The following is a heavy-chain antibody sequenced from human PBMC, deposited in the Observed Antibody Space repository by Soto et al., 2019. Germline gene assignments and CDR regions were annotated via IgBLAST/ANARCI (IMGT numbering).Heavy chain of an antibody. Sequence: EVQLVESGGGLVQPGGSLRLSCAASGFTFSNHYMDWVRQAPGKGLEWVGRIRNKANSYTTEYAASVKGRFTISRDDSTKSCYRKMRSWESEDTAVYFCAGAEGHCGGGRCFDVFDYWGRGPLVTVSS. D-gene: IGHD2-15*01. V-gene: IGHV3-72*01. CDR1: GFTFSNHY. J-gene: IGHJ4*02. CDR2: IRNKANSYTT. CDR3: AGAEGHCGGGRCFDVFDY.